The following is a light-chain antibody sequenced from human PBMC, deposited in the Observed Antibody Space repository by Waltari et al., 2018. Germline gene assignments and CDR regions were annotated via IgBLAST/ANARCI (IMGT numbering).Light chain of an antibody. V-gene: IGLV3-19*01. J-gene: IGLJ2*01. CDR3: HSRDASGSEGA. CDR1: SLRSYY. CDR2: DKN. Sequence: TQDPAVSVAMGQTVRITCQGDSLRSYYASWYQQRPGQAPILVMYDKNSRPSGVPDRFSGSSSDDTASLTITGAQAEDEAYYYCHSRDASGSEGAFGGGTKLTVL.